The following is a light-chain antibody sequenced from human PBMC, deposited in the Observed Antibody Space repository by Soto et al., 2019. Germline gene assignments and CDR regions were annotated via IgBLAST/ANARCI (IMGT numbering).Light chain of an antibody. CDR2: DAS. Sequence: DIQMTQSPSSLSASVGDRVTITCQARQDIKTYLNWYQQKPGEAPKLLIYDASNLETGVPSRFSGSGSRTHFPLTISSLPPEDFAPYYCQQYGVRPLMYNFGQGTKVEIK. CDR1: QDIKTY. V-gene: IGKV1-33*01. J-gene: IGKJ2*01. CDR3: QQYGVRPLMYN.